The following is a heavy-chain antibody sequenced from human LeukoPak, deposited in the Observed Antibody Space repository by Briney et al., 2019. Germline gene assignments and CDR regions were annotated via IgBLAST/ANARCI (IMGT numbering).Heavy chain of an antibody. D-gene: IGHD4-17*01. J-gene: IGHJ4*02. Sequence: PSETLSLTCTVSGGSISSYYWSWIRQPPGKGLEWIGYIYYSGSTNYNPSLESRVTMSVDTSKNQISLKLSSVTAADTAEYYCARGDYGDLGYFDYWGPGTLVTVSS. CDR1: GGSISSYY. CDR2: IYYSGST. V-gene: IGHV4-59*12. CDR3: ARGDYGDLGYFDY.